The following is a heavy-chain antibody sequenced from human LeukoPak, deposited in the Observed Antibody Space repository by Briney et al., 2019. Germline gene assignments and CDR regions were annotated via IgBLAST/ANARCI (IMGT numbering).Heavy chain of an antibody. CDR3: AKETYSSGWYPYFDY. D-gene: IGHD6-19*01. V-gene: IGHV3-23*01. CDR1: GFTFSSYA. Sequence: GGSLRLSCVASGFTFSSYAMSWVRQAPGKGLNWGSGISGSGGSTYYADSVKGRFTISRDNSKNTLFLQMNSLRAEDTAVYYCAKETYSSGWYPYFDYWGQGTLVTVSS. CDR2: ISGSGGST. J-gene: IGHJ4*02.